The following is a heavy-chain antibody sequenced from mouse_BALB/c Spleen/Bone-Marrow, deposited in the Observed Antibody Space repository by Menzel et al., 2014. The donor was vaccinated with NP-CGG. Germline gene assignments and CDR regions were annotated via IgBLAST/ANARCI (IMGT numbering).Heavy chain of an antibody. D-gene: IGHD1-1*02. CDR2: IYPSDSYT. CDR3: TRDDGGFAY. J-gene: IGHJ3*01. V-gene: IGHV1-69*02. CDR1: GYTFTSYW. Sequence: LQESGTDLVRPGASVKLSCKASGYTFTSYWINWVKQRPGQGLEWIGNIYPSDSYTNYNQKFKDKATLTVDKSSSTAYMHLSSPTFEDSAVYYCTRDDGGFAYWGQGTLVTVSA.